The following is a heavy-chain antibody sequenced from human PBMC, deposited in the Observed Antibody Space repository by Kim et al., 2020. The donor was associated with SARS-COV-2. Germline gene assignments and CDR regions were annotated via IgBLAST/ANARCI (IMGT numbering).Heavy chain of an antibody. V-gene: IGHV4-34*01. D-gene: IGHD3-10*01. Sequence: HKSRYTIAVDTSKNQFSLKLSSVTAADTAVYYCASVRATGSGSYYDAFDIWGQGTMVTVSS. J-gene: IGHJ3*02. CDR3: ASVRATGSGSYYDAFDI.